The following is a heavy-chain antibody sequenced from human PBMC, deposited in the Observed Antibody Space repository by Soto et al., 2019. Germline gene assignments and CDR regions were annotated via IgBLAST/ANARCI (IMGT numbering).Heavy chain of an antibody. CDR3: AKDRGELLEWYFDL. Sequence: GGSLRLSCAASGFTFSRYAMSWVRQAPGKGLEWVSAISGSGGSTYYADSVKGRFTISRDNSKNTLYLQMNSLRAEDTAVYYCAKDRGELLEWYFDLWGRGTLFTVSS. CDR1: GFTFSRYA. V-gene: IGHV3-23*01. CDR2: ISGSGGST. D-gene: IGHD1-26*01. J-gene: IGHJ2*01.